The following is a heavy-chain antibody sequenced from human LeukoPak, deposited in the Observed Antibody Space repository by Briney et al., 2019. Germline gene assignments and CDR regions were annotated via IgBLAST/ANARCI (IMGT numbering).Heavy chain of an antibody. V-gene: IGHV1-2*02. Sequence: ASVKVSCKASGYTFTGHYMHWLRQAPGQGLEWMGWVNPNTGGTNYAQKFQGRVTMTRGTSITTAYMELSRLIFDDTAIYYCATDPNPYSRSFNWFDPWGQGTLVTVSS. CDR2: VNPNTGGT. CDR1: GYTFTGHY. D-gene: IGHD1-26*01. CDR3: ATDPNPYSRSFNWFDP. J-gene: IGHJ5*02.